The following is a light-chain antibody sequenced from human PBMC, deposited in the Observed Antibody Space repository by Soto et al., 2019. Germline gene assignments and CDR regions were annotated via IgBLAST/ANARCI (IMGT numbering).Light chain of an antibody. CDR1: SSDVGGYNY. Sequence: QSSLTQPLSASGAPAQSVTFSCTGTSSDVGGYNYVSWYQQHPGKAPKLMIYEVTKRPSGVPDRFSGSKSGNTASLTVSGLQAEDEADYYCSSYAGSNNLGVFGTGTKVTVL. CDR2: EVT. V-gene: IGLV2-8*01. CDR3: SSYAGSNNLGV. J-gene: IGLJ1*01.